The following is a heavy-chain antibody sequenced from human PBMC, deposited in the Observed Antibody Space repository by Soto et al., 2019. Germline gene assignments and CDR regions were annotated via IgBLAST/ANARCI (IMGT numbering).Heavy chain of an antibody. D-gene: IGHD3-16*01. CDR3: ARVQIEGDGGIRNWFDP. Sequence: QVQLVQSGAEVKKPGSSVTVSCKASGGTFSSYAISWVRQAPGQGLEWMGGIIPSFGTANYAQKFQGRVTITEDESTSTAYMELSSLRSEDTAVYYCARVQIEGDGGIRNWFDPWGQGTLVTVYS. J-gene: IGHJ5*02. V-gene: IGHV1-69*01. CDR1: GGTFSSYA. CDR2: IIPSFGTA.